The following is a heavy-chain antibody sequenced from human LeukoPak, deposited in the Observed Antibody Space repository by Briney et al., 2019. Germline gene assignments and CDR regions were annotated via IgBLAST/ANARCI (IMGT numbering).Heavy chain of an antibody. J-gene: IGHJ6*02. D-gene: IGHD2-2*01. V-gene: IGHV3-33*01. CDR3: ARYCSSTSCQLHGMDV. CDR1: GFTFSSYG. Sequence: PGGSLRLSCAASGFTFSSYGMHWVRQAPGKGLEWVAVIWCDGSNKYYADSVKGRFTISRDNSKNTLYLQMNSLRAEDTAVYYCARYCSSTSCQLHGMDVWGQGTTVTVSS. CDR2: IWCDGSNK.